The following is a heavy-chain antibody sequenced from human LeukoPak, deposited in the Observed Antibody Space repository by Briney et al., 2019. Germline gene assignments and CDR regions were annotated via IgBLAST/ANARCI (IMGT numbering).Heavy chain of an antibody. CDR1: GGSISSSSYY. Sequence: TSETLSLTCIVSGGSISSSSYYWGWIRQPPGKGLEWIGSIYYSGSTYYNPSLKSRVTISVDTSKNQFSLKLSSVTAADTAVYYCARQSDWFDPWGQGTLVTVSS. J-gene: IGHJ5*02. CDR2: IYYSGST. V-gene: IGHV4-39*01. CDR3: ARQSDWFDP.